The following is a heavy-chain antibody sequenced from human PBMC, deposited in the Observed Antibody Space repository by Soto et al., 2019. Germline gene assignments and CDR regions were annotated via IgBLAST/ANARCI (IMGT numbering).Heavy chain of an antibody. V-gene: IGHV3-9*01. D-gene: IGHD6-6*01. CDR1: GFTFDDYA. Sequence: GGSLRLSCAASGFTFDDYAMHWVRQAPGKGLEWVSGISWNSGSIGYADSVKGRFTISRDNAKNSLYLQMNSLRAEDTALYYCAKDMGVGTGSSFRGIDYWGQGTLVNVSS. J-gene: IGHJ4*02. CDR3: AKDMGVGTGSSFRGIDY. CDR2: ISWNSGSI.